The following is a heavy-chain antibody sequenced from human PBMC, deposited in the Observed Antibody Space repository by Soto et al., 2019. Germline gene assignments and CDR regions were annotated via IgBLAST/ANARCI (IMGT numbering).Heavy chain of an antibody. CDR2: IKQDGSEK. D-gene: IGHD6-19*01. J-gene: IGHJ5*02. CDR3: AGDASSGWYLGGIGWFDP. Sequence: QPGGSLRLSCAASGFTFSGYWMSWVRQAPGKGLEWVANIKQDGSEKYYVDSVKGRFTISRDNAKNSLYLLMNSLRAEDTAVYYCAGDASSGWYLGGIGWFDPWGQGTLVTVSS. V-gene: IGHV3-7*01. CDR1: GFTFSGYW.